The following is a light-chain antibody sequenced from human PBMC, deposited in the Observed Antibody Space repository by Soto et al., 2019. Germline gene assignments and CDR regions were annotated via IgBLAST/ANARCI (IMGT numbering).Light chain of an antibody. V-gene: IGKV1-5*03. CDR1: QTISNW. CDR2: GVS. Sequence: DIQMTQSPSTLSASLGDRVTISCRASQTISNWLAWYQQKPGKAPNLLIYGVSNLASGVPSRFSGTGSGTEFTLTISILRPDDFATYYCQQYRGYSGTFGHGTKVEIK. CDR3: QQYRGYSGT. J-gene: IGKJ1*01.